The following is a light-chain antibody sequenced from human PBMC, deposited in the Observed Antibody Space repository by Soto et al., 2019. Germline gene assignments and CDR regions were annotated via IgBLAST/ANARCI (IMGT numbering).Light chain of an antibody. J-gene: IGKJ2*01. CDR1: QDIGIF. V-gene: IGKV1-33*01. CDR3: QHYDNLPFT. Sequence: DIQMTQSPTSLSASVGDRVTITCQASQDIGIFLNWYQQKPGKAPKLLIYDASNLETGVPSRFSGSGSGTDFTFTISNLQPEDIETYYCQHYDNLPFTFGPGAKMDLK. CDR2: DAS.